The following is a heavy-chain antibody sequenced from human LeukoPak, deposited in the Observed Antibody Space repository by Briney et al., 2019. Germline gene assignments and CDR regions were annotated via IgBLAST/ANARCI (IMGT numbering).Heavy chain of an antibody. V-gene: IGHV4-39*07. CDR2: IYYSGST. CDR1: GGSISSSSYY. Sequence: NSSETLSLTCTVSGGSISSSSYYWGWIRQPPGKGLEWIGSIYYSGSTYYNPSLKSRVTISVDTSKNQFSLKLSSVTAAGTAVYYCARGMRTSLPAVYMDVWGKGTTVTVSS. J-gene: IGHJ6*03. CDR3: ARGMRTSLPAVYMDV.